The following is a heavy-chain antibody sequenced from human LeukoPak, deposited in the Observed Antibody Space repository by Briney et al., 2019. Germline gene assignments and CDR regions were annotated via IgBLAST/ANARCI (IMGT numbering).Heavy chain of an antibody. CDR3: ARGSDIVVVPAVDDAFDI. J-gene: IGHJ3*02. CDR2: ISSSSSYI. D-gene: IGHD2-2*01. V-gene: IGHV3-21*01. CDR1: GFTFSSYS. Sequence: GGSLRLSCAASGFTFSSYSMNWVRQAPGKGLEWVSSISSSSSYIYYADSVKGRFTISRDNAKNSLYLQMNSLRAEDTAVYYCARGSDIVVVPAVDDAFDIWGQETMVTVSS.